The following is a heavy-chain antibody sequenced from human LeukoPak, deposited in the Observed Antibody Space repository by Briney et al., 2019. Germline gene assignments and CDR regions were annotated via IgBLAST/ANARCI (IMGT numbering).Heavy chain of an antibody. CDR2: SIPIFGTA. J-gene: IGHJ6*02. CDR1: GGTFSSYA. V-gene: IGHV1-69*13. D-gene: IGHD1-26*01. CDR3: ARDLWELVYYYYGMDV. Sequence: GASVKVSCKASGGTFSSYAISWVRQAPGQGLEWMGGSIPIFGTANYAQKFRGRVTITADESTSTAYMELSSLRSEDTAVYYCARDLWELVYYYYGMDVWGQGTTVTVSS.